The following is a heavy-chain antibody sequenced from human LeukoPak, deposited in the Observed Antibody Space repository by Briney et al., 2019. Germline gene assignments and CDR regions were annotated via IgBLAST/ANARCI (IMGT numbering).Heavy chain of an antibody. V-gene: IGHV3-11*03. Sequence: GGSLRLSCAAFGFTFSDYYMTWIRQAPGKGLEWVSYISSSSTYTNYADSVKGRFTISRDNAKNALSLQMNSLRAEDTAVYYCARSWNVDWFASWGQGTLVTVSS. CDR3: ARSWNVDWFAS. CDR2: ISSSSTYT. J-gene: IGHJ5*01. D-gene: IGHD1-1*01. CDR1: GFTFSDYY.